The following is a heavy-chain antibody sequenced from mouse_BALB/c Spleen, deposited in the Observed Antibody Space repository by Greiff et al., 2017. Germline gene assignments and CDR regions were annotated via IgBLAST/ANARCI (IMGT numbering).Heavy chain of an antibody. D-gene: IGHD1-1*01. CDR2: ILPGSGST. CDR1: GYTFSSYW. V-gene: IGHV1-9*01. CDR3: AKKAIITTVYFDY. J-gene: IGHJ2*01. Sequence: QVHVKQSGAELMKPGASVKISCKATGYTFSSYWIEWVKQRPGHGLEWIGEILPGSGSTNYNEKFKGKATFTADTSSNTACMQLSSLTSEDSAVYYCAKKAIITTVYFDYWGQGTTLTVSS.